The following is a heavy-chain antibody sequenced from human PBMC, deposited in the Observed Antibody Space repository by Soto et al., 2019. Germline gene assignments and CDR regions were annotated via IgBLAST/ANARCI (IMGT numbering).Heavy chain of an antibody. J-gene: IGHJ3*02. D-gene: IGHD2-15*01. Sequence: GGSLRLSCAASGFTFSSYSMNWVRQAPGKGLEWVSSISSSSSYIYYADSVKGRFTISRDNAKNSLYLQMNSLRAEDTAVYYCARAIQLGYCSGGSCYFRAFDIWGQGTMVTVSS. CDR1: GFTFSSYS. CDR2: ISSSSSYI. CDR3: ARAIQLGYCSGGSCYFRAFDI. V-gene: IGHV3-21*01.